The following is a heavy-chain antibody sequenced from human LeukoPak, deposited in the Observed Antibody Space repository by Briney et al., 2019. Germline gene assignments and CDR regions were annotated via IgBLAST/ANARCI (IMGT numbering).Heavy chain of an antibody. Sequence: AGGSLRLSCAASGFTFSSFAMSWVRQAPGKGLEWVSAISGSGGGTYYADSVKGRFTISRDNSKNTLYLQMNSLRGEDTAVYYCARGPVSSSGFFAYWGQGTLVTVSS. D-gene: IGHD6-19*01. CDR2: ISGSGGGT. V-gene: IGHV3-23*01. J-gene: IGHJ4*02. CDR1: GFTFSSFA. CDR3: ARGPVSSSGFFAY.